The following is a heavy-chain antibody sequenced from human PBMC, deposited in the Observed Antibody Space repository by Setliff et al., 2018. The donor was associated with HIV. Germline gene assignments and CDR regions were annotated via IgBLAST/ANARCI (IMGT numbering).Heavy chain of an antibody. CDR2: ISAGGGNR. D-gene: IGHD1-26*01. CDR3: AKNLGVGEYSAGEDAFDI. J-gene: IGHJ3*02. V-gene: IGHV3-23*01. Sequence: GGSLRLSCAASGFTVSSTYAMSWVRPAPGKGLEWVSTISAGGGNRYYADSVKGRFTSSSDNSKNTMYQQMNSLRAEDTAVYYCAKNLGVGEYSAGEDAFDIWGQGTMVTVSS. CDR1: GFTVSSTYA.